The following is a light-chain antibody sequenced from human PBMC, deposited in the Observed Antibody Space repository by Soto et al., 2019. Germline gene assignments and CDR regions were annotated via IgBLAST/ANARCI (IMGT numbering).Light chain of an antibody. Sequence: DIQMTQSPSTLSASVGDRVIITCRGSQSISSWLAWYQQKPGKAPKLLIYKASSLESGVPSRFSGSGSGTEFTLTISSLQPDDFATYYCQHYNSYSITFGQGTRLEIK. CDR1: QSISSW. CDR3: QHYNSYSIT. V-gene: IGKV1-5*03. J-gene: IGKJ5*01. CDR2: KAS.